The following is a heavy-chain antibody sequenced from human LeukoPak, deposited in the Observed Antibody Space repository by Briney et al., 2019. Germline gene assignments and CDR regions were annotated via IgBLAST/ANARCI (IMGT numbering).Heavy chain of an antibody. CDR3: ATTQLELPYNWFDP. V-gene: IGHV1-69*06. CDR2: IIPIFGTA. CDR1: GGTFSSYA. D-gene: IGHD1-7*01. Sequence: ASVKVSCKASGGTFSSYAISWVRQAPGQGLEWMGGIIPIFGTANYAQKFQGRVTMTEDTSTDTAYMELSSLRSEDTAVYYCATTQLELPYNWFDPWGQGTLVTVSS. J-gene: IGHJ5*02.